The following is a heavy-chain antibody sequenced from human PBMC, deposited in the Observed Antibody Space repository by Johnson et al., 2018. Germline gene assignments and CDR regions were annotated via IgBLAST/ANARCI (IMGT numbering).Heavy chain of an antibody. CDR1: GFTFSSYG. Sequence: VQLVESGGGVVQPGRSLRLSCAASGFTFSSYGMHWVRQAPGKGLEWVAVISYDGSTKYYADSVKGRFTISKDNSKNTLYLQMNSLRAEDTAVYYCARDRIVVVSDAFDIWGQGTMVTVAS. CDR3: ARDRIVVVSDAFDI. V-gene: IGHV3-30*03. J-gene: IGHJ3*02. CDR2: ISYDGSTK. D-gene: IGHD3-22*01.